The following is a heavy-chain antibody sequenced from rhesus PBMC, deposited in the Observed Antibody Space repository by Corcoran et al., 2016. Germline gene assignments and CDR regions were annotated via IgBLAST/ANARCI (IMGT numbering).Heavy chain of an antibody. V-gene: IGHV3S26*01. J-gene: IGHJ4*01. D-gene: IGHD6-25*01. CDR1: GFTFSSYV. CDR3: TSSGIAAAANFDY. Sequence: DVQLVESGGGLVKPGGSLRLSCVASGFTFSSYVIHWVRQAPGKGLEWVSVISESGGTIYYAYSVKCRFTSSRDNAKNSLFLQMNSLRAEDTAVYYCTSSGIAAAANFDYWGQGVLVTVSS. CDR2: ISESGGTI.